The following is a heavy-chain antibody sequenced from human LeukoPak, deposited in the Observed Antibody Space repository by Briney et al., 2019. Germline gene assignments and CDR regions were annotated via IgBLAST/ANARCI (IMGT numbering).Heavy chain of an antibody. V-gene: IGHV3-23*01. CDR3: ADSRYSSGWSYFDH. Sequence: GGSLRLSCATSGFTLSSYAMSWVRQAPGKGLEWVSAISGSGGSTYYADSVKGRFTISRDNSKNTLYLQMNSLRAEDTAVYYRADSRYSSGWSYFDHWGQGTLVTVSS. D-gene: IGHD6-19*01. CDR2: ISGSGGST. CDR1: GFTLSSYA. J-gene: IGHJ4*02.